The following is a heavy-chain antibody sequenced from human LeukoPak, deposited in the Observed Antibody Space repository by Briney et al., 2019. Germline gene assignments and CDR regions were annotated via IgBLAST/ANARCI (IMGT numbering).Heavy chain of an antibody. D-gene: IGHD5-12*01. V-gene: IGHV3-30*18. CDR3: AKDLGASGYDESPDFDY. CDR2: ISYDGSNK. Sequence: QPGGSLGLSCAASGFTFSSYGMHWVRQAPGKGLEWVAVISYDGSNKYYADSVKGRFTISRDNSKNTLYLQMNSLRAEDTAVYYCAKDLGASGYDESPDFDYWGQGTLVTVSS. CDR1: GFTFSSYG. J-gene: IGHJ4*02.